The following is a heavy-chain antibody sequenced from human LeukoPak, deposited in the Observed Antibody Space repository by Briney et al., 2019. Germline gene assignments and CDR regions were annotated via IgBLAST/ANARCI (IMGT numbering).Heavy chain of an antibody. V-gene: IGHV1-2*02. Sequence: GASVTVSCKASGYTFTGYYMHWVRQAPGQGLEWMGWINPNSGGTNYAQKFQGRVTMTRDTSISTAYMELSRLRSDDTAVYYCARSPGFLEWLPTTNWFDPWGQGTLVTVSS. CDR2: INPNSGGT. CDR3: ARSPGFLEWLPTTNWFDP. D-gene: IGHD3-3*01. CDR1: GYTFTGYY. J-gene: IGHJ5*02.